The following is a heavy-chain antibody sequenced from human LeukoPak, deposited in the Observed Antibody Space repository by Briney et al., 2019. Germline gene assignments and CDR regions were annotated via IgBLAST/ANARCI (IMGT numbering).Heavy chain of an antibody. Sequence: PSETLSLTCTVSGGSISSYYWSWIRQPPGKGLEWIGYIYYSGSTNYNPSLKSRVTISVDTSKNQFSLKLSSVTAADTAVYYYARVRFLEAWFDYWGQGTLVTVSS. J-gene: IGHJ4*02. CDR3: ARVRFLEAWFDY. V-gene: IGHV4-59*01. CDR2: IYYSGST. D-gene: IGHD3-3*01. CDR1: GGSISSYY.